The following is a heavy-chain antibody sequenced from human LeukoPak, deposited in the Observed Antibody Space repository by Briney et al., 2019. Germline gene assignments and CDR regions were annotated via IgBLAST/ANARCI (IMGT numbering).Heavy chain of an antibody. CDR2: ISAYNGNT. D-gene: IGHD3-22*01. V-gene: IGHV1-18*01. CDR1: GYTFTSYG. J-gene: IGHJ4*02. CDR3: ARVSYYYDSSGYYLDYFDY. Sequence: SVKVSCKASGYTFTSYGISWVRQAPGQGLEWMGWISAYNGNTNYAQKLQGRVTMTTDTSTSTAYMELGSLRSDDTAVYYCARVSYYYDSSGYYLDYFDYWGQGTLVTVSS.